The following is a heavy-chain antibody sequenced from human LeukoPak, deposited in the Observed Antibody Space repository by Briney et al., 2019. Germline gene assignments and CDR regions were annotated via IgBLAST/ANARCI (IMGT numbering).Heavy chain of an antibody. D-gene: IGHD3-16*01. CDR1: GYSFSTYW. J-gene: IGHJ5*02. CDR3: ARQRGSSSTINWLDP. CDR2: IYPDDSDT. V-gene: IGHV5-51*01. Sequence: GESLKISCQGSGYSFSTYWIGWVRQLPGEGLEWMGVIYPDDSDTRYSPSFQGQVTISADRSIRTAYLQWTSLKASDTAMYYCARQRGSSSTINWLDPWGQGTLVTVSS.